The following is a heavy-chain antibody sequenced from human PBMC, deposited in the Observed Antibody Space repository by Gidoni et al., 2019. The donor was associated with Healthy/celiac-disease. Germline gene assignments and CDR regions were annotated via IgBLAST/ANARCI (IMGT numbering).Heavy chain of an antibody. Sequence: QVQLVQSGAEVKKPGASVKVSCKASGYTFTSYAMHWVRQAPGQRLEWMGWINAGNGNTKYSQKFQGRVTITRDTSASTAYMELSSLRSEDTAVYYCARHYWYDSSGYGYYYYYGMDVWGQGTTVTVSS. V-gene: IGHV1-3*01. J-gene: IGHJ6*02. CDR2: INAGNGNT. CDR3: ARHYWYDSSGYGYYYYYGMDV. CDR1: GYTFTSYA. D-gene: IGHD3-22*01.